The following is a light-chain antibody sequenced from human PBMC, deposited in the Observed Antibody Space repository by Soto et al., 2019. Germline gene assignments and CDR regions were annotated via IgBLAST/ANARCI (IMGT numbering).Light chain of an antibody. Sequence: QSALTQPPSASGSPGQSVAISCSGTSSDVGGYNYVSWYQQHPGKAPKLMIYDVNKRPSGVPDRFSGSKSGNTASLTVSGLQAEDEADYYRISYAGSNKPAFGGGTKLTVL. CDR3: ISYAGSNKPA. J-gene: IGLJ2*01. V-gene: IGLV2-8*01. CDR2: DVN. CDR1: SSDVGGYNY.